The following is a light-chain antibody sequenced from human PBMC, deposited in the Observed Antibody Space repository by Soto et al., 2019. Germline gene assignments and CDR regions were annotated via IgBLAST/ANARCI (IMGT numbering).Light chain of an antibody. CDR3: QQSSSNPWT. CDR1: QSISSY. Sequence: DIQMTQSPSSLSASVGDRVTITCRASQSISSYLNWYQQKPGKAPKLLIYAASSLQSGVPSRFSGSGSGTDFTLTISSLQPYDFATYYCQQSSSNPWTFGQGTKVEIK. V-gene: IGKV1-39*01. CDR2: AAS. J-gene: IGKJ1*01.